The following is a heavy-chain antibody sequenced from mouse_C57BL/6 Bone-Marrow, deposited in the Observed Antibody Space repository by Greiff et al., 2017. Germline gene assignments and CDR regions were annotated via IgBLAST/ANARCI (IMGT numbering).Heavy chain of an antibody. CDR1: GYTFTSYW. D-gene: IGHD2-14*01. Sequence: QVQLQQPGAELVKPGASVKLSCKASGYTFTSYWMHWVKQRPGQGLEWIGMIHPNSGSTNYNEKFTSKATLTVDKSSSTAYMQLSSLTSEDSAVYYCASGTDYFDYWGQGTTLTVSS. CDR2: IHPNSGST. CDR3: ASGTDYFDY. J-gene: IGHJ2*01. V-gene: IGHV1-64*01.